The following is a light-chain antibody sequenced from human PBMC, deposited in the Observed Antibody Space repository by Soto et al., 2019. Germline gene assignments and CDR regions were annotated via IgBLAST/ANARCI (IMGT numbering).Light chain of an antibody. J-gene: IGKJ1*01. CDR1: QSVDTW. CDR2: KVS. CDR3: QEYKRSWT. Sequence: DIQMTQSPSTLSASVGDRVTITCRASQSVDTWWAWYQQKPGKAPKVLISKVSTLESGVPSRFSGGGYRTEFTLTNSILQPDDFTTDYCQEYKRSWTFGQGTKVDIK. V-gene: IGKV1-5*03.